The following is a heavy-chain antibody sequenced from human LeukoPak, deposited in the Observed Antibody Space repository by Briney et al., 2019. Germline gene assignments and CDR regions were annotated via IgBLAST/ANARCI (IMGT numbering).Heavy chain of an antibody. J-gene: IGHJ6*03. CDR2: IYHDGST. CDR1: GGSISSNNW. V-gene: IGHV4-4*02. CDR3: ARQSDSSPHYYYMDV. Sequence: SETLSLTCAVSGGSISSNNWWIWVRQSPEKGLEWIGEIYHDGSTNYNPSLKSRVTISMDKSKNQLSLKLNFVTAADTAVYYCARQSDSSPHYYYMDVWGKGTTVTVSS. D-gene: IGHD6-13*01.